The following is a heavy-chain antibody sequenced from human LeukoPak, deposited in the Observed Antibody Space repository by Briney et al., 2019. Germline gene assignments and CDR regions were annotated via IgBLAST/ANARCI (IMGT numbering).Heavy chain of an antibody. D-gene: IGHD4-17*01. J-gene: IGHJ6*03. V-gene: IGHV3-48*03. CDR1: GFTFSSYE. CDR2: ISSSGSTI. Sequence: GGSLRLSCAASGFTFSSYEMNWIRQAPGKGLEWVSYISSSGSTIYYADSVKGRFTISRDNAKNSLYLQMNSLRAEDTAVYYCAKDTLRFLPPYYYMDVWGKGTTVTVSS. CDR3: AKDTLRFLPPYYYMDV.